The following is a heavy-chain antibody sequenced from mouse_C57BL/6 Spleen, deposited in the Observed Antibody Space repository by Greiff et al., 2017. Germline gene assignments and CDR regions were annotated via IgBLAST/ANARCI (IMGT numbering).Heavy chain of an antibody. CDR2: INPSSGYT. D-gene: IGHD4-1*02. Sequence: VQLQQSGAELAKPGASVKLSCKASGYTFTSYWMHWVKQRPGQGLEWIGNINPSSGYTKYNQKFKDKATLTADKSSSTAYMQLSSLTYEDSAVYYCATNWDGRAMDYWGQGTSVTVSS. V-gene: IGHV1-7*01. J-gene: IGHJ4*01. CDR3: ATNWDGRAMDY. CDR1: GYTFTSYW.